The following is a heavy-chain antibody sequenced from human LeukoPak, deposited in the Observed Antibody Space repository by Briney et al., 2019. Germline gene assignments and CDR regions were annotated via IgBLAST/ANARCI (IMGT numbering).Heavy chain of an antibody. V-gene: IGHV7-4-1*02. J-gene: IGHJ6*02. CDR2: INTNTGNP. CDR3: ARSEPPADYYYGMDV. D-gene: IGHD1-26*01. CDR1: GYTFTSYA. Sequence: ASVKVSCKASGYTFTSYAMNWVRQAPGQGLEWMGWINTNTGNPTYAQGFTGRFVFSLDTSVSTAYLQISSLKAEDTAVYYCARSEPPADYYYGMDVWGQGTTVTVSS.